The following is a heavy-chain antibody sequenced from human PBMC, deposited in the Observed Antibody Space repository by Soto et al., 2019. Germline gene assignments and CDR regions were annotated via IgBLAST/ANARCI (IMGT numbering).Heavy chain of an antibody. CDR3: AGTRGYYSGGSCPTVVDY. Sequence: SETLSLTCIVSGGSISSYYWSWIRQPPGKGLEWIGYIYYSGSTNYNPSLKSRVTISVDTSKNQFSLKLSSVTAADTAVYYCAGTRGYYSGGSCPTVVDYWGQGTLVTVSS. J-gene: IGHJ4*02. D-gene: IGHD2-15*01. CDR1: GGSISSYY. CDR2: IYYSGST. V-gene: IGHV4-59*01.